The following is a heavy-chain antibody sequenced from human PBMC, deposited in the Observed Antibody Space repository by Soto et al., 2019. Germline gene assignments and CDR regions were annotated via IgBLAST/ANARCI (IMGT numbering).Heavy chain of an antibody. J-gene: IGHJ6*03. D-gene: IGHD2-15*01. CDR3: ARLRCSGGSCYHYYYYYMDV. CDR1: GGSISSGGYY. V-gene: IGHV4-31*03. CDR2: IYYSGST. Sequence: PSETLSLTCTVSGGSISSGGYYWSWIRQHPGKGLEWIGYIYYSGSTYYNPSLKSRVTISVDTSKNQFSLKLSSVTAADTAVYYCARLRCSGGSCYHYYYYYMDVWGKGTTVTVSS.